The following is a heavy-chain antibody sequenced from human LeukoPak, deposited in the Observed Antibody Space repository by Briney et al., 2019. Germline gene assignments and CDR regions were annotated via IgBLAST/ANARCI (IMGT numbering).Heavy chain of an antibody. D-gene: IGHD3-22*01. Sequence: PSETLSLTCTVSGVSISSYYWSWIRQPPGKGLEWIGCLYYTGSTSYNPSLKSRVTISVDTSKNQFSLKLSSVTAADTAVYYCARAGIYDSSGYFYHAFDIWGQGTMVTVSS. CDR1: GVSISSYY. CDR2: LYYTGST. J-gene: IGHJ3*02. CDR3: ARAGIYDSSGYFYHAFDI. V-gene: IGHV4-59*01.